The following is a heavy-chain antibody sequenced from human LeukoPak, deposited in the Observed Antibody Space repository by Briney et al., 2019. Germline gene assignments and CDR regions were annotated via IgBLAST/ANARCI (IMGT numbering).Heavy chain of an antibody. Sequence: SEILSLTCTVSGGSISSYYWSWIRQPPGKGLEYIGYIYYSGDTNYNPSLKSRVTISVNTSKNQFSLKLTSVTATDTAVYYCARHPPRGSSGFAFDYWGQGALVTVSS. CDR2: IYYSGDT. CDR3: ARHPPRGSSGFAFDY. J-gene: IGHJ4*02. CDR1: GGSISSYY. V-gene: IGHV4-59*08. D-gene: IGHD5-12*01.